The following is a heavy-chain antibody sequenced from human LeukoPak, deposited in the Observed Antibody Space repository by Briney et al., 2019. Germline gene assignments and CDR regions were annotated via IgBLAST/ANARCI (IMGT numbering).Heavy chain of an antibody. CDR2: IKQDGNED. CDR1: GITFNRFW. D-gene: IGHD3-3*01. J-gene: IGHJ3*02. Sequence: PGGSLRLSCAGSGITFNRFWMSWLRQAPGKGLEWVASIKQDGNEDYYVDSVKGRFTISRDNAKNSLILQMNSLRVEDTAMYYCARGWSGNDAFDIWGQGTVVTVSS. V-gene: IGHV3-7*01. CDR3: ARGWSGNDAFDI.